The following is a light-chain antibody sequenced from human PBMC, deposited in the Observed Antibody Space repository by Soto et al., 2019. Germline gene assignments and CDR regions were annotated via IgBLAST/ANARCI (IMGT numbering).Light chain of an antibody. CDR2: DAS. J-gene: IGKJ1*01. Sequence: IELTQTPATRAVSRGGRATLCCRASQNVGNNLAWYQQKPGQAPRLLIYDASNRATGIPARFSGSGSTTDFTLTISRLAPEDAAVYYCQQRTTSPTFGQGTKLEIK. V-gene: IGKV3-11*01. CDR1: QNVGNN. CDR3: QQRTTSPT.